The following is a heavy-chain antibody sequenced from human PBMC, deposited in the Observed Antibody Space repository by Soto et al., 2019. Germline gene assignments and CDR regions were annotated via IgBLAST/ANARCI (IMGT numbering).Heavy chain of an antibody. J-gene: IGHJ6*02. Sequence: EVQLVESGGGLIQPGGSLRLSCAASGFTVSSNYMSWVRQAPGKGLEWVSVIYSGGSTYYADSVKGRFTISRDNSKNTLYLQMNRLRAEDTAVYYCARELGGDGDYDYYYYGMDVWGQGTTVTVSS. CDR3: ARELGGDGDYDYYYYGMDV. CDR1: GFTVSSNY. V-gene: IGHV3-53*01. CDR2: IYSGGST. D-gene: IGHD4-17*01.